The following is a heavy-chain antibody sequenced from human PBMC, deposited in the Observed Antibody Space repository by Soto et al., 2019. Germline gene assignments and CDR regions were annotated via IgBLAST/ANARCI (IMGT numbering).Heavy chain of an antibody. Sequence: SQTCSLTCVISWDSVSSNSAAWNWIRQSPSRGLEWLGRTYYRSRWYNDYAVSVKSRITINPDTSKNQFSLQLSSVTPEDTALYYCARTASSTGNDWFDPWGQGSLVTVSS. CDR1: WDSVSSNSAA. D-gene: IGHD2-8*02. CDR3: ARTASSTGNDWFDP. CDR2: TYYRSRWYN. V-gene: IGHV6-1*01. J-gene: IGHJ5*02.